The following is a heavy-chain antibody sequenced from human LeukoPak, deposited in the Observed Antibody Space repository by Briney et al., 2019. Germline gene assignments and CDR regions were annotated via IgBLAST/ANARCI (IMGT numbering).Heavy chain of an antibody. CDR1: GGSISSGSYY. D-gene: IGHD3-3*01. CDR3: ARESITIFGVVIGRYFDY. CDR2: IYTSGST. V-gene: IGHV4-61*02. J-gene: IGHJ4*02. Sequence: SETLSLTCTVSGGSISSGSYYWRWIRQPAGKGLEWIGRIYTSGSTNYNPSLKTRVTISVDTSKNQFSLKLSSVTAADTAVYYCARESITIFGVVIGRYFDYWGQGTLVTVSS.